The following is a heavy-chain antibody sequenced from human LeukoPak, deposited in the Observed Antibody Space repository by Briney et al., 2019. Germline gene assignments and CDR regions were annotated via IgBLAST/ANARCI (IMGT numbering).Heavy chain of an antibody. D-gene: IGHD3-3*01. Sequence: ASVKVSCKASGYTFTGYYMHWVRQAPGQGLEWMGWINPNSGGTNYAQKFQGRVTMTRDTSISTAYMELSRLRSDDTAVYYCAKEDFGGGAFDIWGQGTMVTVSS. CDR3: AKEDFGGGAFDI. V-gene: IGHV1-2*02. J-gene: IGHJ3*02. CDR2: INPNSGGT. CDR1: GYTFTGYY.